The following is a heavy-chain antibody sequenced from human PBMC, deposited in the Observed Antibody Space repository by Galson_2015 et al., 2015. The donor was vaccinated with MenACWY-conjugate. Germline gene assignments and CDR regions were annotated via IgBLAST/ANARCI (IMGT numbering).Heavy chain of an antibody. CDR3: VRGFCTAEGCSTYPRSPRDV. CDR2: ISLRGGAV. Sequence: SLRLSCAASGFTFNNYGMNWVRQAPGKGLEWVSYISLRGGAVYYSDSVKGRFTISRDNANNSLYLEMSSLRDEDTAVYYCVRGFCTAEGCSTYPRSPRDVWGKGPRSPSPQ. D-gene: IGHD2-8*02. CDR1: GFTFNNYG. V-gene: IGHV3-48*02. J-gene: IGHJ6*01.